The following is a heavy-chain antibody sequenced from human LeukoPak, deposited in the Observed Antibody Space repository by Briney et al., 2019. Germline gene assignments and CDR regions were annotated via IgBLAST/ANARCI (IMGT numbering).Heavy chain of an antibody. CDR3: ARDGISVAGTFDY. D-gene: IGHD6-19*01. Sequence: GGSLRLSCAASGFTFSSYWMSWVRQAPGKGLEWVSVIYSGGSTYYADSVKGRFTISRDNSKNTLYLQMNSLRAEDTAVYYCARDGISVAGTFDYWGQGTLVTVSS. V-gene: IGHV3-53*01. J-gene: IGHJ4*02. CDR2: IYSGGST. CDR1: GFTFSSYW.